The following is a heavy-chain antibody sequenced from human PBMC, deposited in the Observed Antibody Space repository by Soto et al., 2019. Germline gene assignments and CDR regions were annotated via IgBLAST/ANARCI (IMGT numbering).Heavy chain of an antibody. Sequence: VGSLRLSCAASGFSFSDYYMSWIRQAPGKGLEWVSYISSSDNTIYYADSVKGRFTISRDNAKNSLYLQMNSLRAEDTAMYYCARYSSGTYSHFDYWGQGTLVTVSS. J-gene: IGHJ4*02. V-gene: IGHV3-11*01. CDR1: GFSFSDYY. CDR3: ARYSSGTYSHFDY. D-gene: IGHD1-26*01. CDR2: ISSSDNTI.